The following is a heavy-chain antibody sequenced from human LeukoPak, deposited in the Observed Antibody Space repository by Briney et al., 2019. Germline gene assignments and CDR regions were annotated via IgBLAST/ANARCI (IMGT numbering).Heavy chain of an antibody. CDR3: AGLRYFDWSLDY. Sequence: SETLSLXCTVSGGSISSYYWSWIRRPAGKGLEWIGRIYTSGSTNYNPSLKSRVTMSVDTSKNQFSLKLSSVTAADTAVYYCAGLRYFDWSLDYWGQGTLVTVSS. J-gene: IGHJ4*02. CDR1: GGSISSYY. CDR2: IYTSGST. D-gene: IGHD3-9*01. V-gene: IGHV4-4*07.